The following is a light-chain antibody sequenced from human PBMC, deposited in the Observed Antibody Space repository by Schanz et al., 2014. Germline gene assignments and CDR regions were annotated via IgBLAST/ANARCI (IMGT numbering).Light chain of an antibody. CDR2: EGS. CDR1: SSDVGSYNL. CDR3: SSHSLTSILV. V-gene: IGLV2-23*01. Sequence: QSVLTQPASVSGSPGQSITISCTGTSSDVGSYNLVSWYQQHPGKAPKLMIYEGSKRPSGVSNRISGSKSGNTASLTISGVQADDEADYYCSSHSLTSILVFGGGTKLTVL. J-gene: IGLJ2*01.